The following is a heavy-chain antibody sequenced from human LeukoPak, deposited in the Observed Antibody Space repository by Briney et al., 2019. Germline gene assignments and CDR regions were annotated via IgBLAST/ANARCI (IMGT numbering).Heavy chain of an antibody. V-gene: IGHV4-34*01. D-gene: IGHD3-22*01. CDR2: INHSGTK. J-gene: IGHJ4*02. CDR3: ARSYYYDGFDFSLGF. Sequence: SETLSLTCAPYGGSFVDYYWSWVRQSPGKGLEWIGEINHSGTKRYNLSLKSRLVMSIDTSKNQFSLRLSSVTAADTATYYCARSYYYDGFDFSLGFWGQGTLVTVSS. CDR1: GGSFVDYY.